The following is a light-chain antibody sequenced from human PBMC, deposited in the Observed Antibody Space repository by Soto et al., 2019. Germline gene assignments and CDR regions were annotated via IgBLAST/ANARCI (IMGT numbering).Light chain of an antibody. J-gene: IGLJ2*01. CDR3: QVWDSSSDHYVV. Sequence: SYELTQPPSVSVAPGKTARITCGGNNIGSKSVHWYQQKPGQAPVLVIYYDSDRPSGIPERFSGSNSRNTATLTISRVEAGDEADYYCQVWDSSSDHYVVFGGGTKVTVL. CDR2: YDS. V-gene: IGLV3-21*04. CDR1: NIGSKS.